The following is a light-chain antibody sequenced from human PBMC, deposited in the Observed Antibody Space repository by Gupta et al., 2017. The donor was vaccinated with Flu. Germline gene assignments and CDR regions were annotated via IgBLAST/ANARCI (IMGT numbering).Light chain of an antibody. CDR3: QQYDTYLAT. Sequence: GEIVTITCRTRQSSRYLMSWYQQKPGKAPNLLFYVSTMLGSGAPSRCSGGGDGTEFTLTSSSLHPDDFATYYCQQYDTYLATFGQGTKVEIK. J-gene: IGKJ1*01. V-gene: IGKV1-5*03. CDR2: VST. CDR1: QSSRYL.